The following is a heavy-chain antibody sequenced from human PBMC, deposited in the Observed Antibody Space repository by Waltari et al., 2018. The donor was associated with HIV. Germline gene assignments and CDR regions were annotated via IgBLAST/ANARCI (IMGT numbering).Heavy chain of an antibody. CDR2: ISSSSSYI. V-gene: IGHV3-21*01. CDR3: ARDSGPYYYDSSGYASFDY. Sequence: EVQLVESGGGLVKPGGSLRLSCAASGFTFSSNSMNWVPQAPGKGLEWVSSISSSSSYIYYADSVKGRFTISRDNAKNSLYLQMNSLRAEDTAVYYCARDSGPYYYDSSGYASFDYWGQGTLVTVSS. D-gene: IGHD3-22*01. CDR1: GFTFSSNS. J-gene: IGHJ4*02.